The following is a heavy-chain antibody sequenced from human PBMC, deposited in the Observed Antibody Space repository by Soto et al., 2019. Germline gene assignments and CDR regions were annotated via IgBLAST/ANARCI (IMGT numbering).Heavy chain of an antibody. CDR2: MNPNSGNT. J-gene: IGHJ6*02. V-gene: IGHV1-8*01. D-gene: IGHD3-3*01. CDR3: ASWTILGVDTYYYGMDV. Sequence: ASVKVSCKASGYTFTSYDIHWVRQATGQGLEWMGWMNPNSGNTGYAQKFQGRVTMTRNTSISTAYMELSSLRSGDTAVYYCASWTILGVDTYYYGMDVWGQGTTVTVSS. CDR1: GYTFTSYD.